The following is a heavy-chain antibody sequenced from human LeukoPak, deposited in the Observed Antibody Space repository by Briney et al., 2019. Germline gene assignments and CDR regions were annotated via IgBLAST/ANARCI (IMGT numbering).Heavy chain of an antibody. CDR3: ARDCGDYEKNAFCY. V-gene: IGHV3-21*01. Sequence: GGSLRLSCAASGFTFSSYSMSWVRQAPGKGLEWVSSISSSSSYIYYADSVKGRFTISRDNAKNSLYLQMNSLRAEDTAVYYCARDCGDYEKNAFCYWGQGTLVTVSS. J-gene: IGHJ4*02. D-gene: IGHD4-17*01. CDR1: GFTFSSYS. CDR2: ISSSSSYI.